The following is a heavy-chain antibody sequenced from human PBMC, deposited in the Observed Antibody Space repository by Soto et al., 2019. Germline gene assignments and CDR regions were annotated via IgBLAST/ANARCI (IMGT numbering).Heavy chain of an antibody. CDR3: AREAYSSSWYFYYYGMDV. V-gene: IGHV3-33*01. D-gene: IGHD6-13*01. J-gene: IGHJ6*02. CDR1: GFTFSSYG. CDR2: IWYDGSNK. Sequence: QVQLVESGGGVVQPGRSLRLSCAASGFTFSSYGMHWVRQAPGKGLEWVAVIWYDGSNKYYADSVKGRFTISRDNSKNTLYLQMHSLSAEDTAVYYCAREAYSSSWYFYYYGMDVWGQGTTVTVSS.